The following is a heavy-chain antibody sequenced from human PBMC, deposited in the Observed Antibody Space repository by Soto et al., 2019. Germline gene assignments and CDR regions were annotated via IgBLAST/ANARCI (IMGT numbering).Heavy chain of an antibody. CDR3: ARWDDYGASDQYHFDQ. CDR1: GYTFTASG. J-gene: IGHJ4*02. V-gene: IGHV1-18*01. D-gene: IGHD4-17*01. Sequence: ASVKVSCKASGYTFTASGISWVRRAPGQGLEWMGWTSIYNGHTEYSPKFLGRAVMTTDTSADTAYLELKSLRPDDAALYYCARWDDYGASDQYHFDQWGQGTLVTVSS. CDR2: TSIYNGHT.